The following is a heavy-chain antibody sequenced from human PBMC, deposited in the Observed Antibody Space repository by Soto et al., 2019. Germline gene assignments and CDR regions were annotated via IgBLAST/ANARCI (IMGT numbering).Heavy chain of an antibody. J-gene: IGHJ4*02. CDR3: ARDELRGLRRFDY. CDR1: GYTFTSYA. CDR2: INAGNGNT. Sequence: ASVKVSCKASGYTFTSYAMHWVHQAPGQRLEWMGWINAGNGNTKYSQKFQGRVTITRDTSASTAYMELSSLRSEDTAVYYCARDELRGLRRFDYWGQGTLVTVSS. V-gene: IGHV1-3*01. D-gene: IGHD5-12*01.